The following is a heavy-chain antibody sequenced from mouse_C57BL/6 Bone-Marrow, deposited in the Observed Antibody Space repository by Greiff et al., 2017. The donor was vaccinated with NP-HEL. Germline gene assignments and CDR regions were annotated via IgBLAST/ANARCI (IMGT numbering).Heavy chain of an antibody. V-gene: IGHV2-6-1*01. J-gene: IGHJ1*03. CDR1: GFSLTSYG. CDR2: IWSDGST. Sequence: VMLVESGPGLVAPSQSLSITCTVSGFSLTSYGVHWVRQPPGKGLEWLVVIWSDGSTTYNSALKSRLSISKDNSKSQVFLKMNSLQTDDTAMYYCARHLQLRRGHWYFDVWGTGTTVTVSS. CDR3: ARHLQLRRGHWYFDV. D-gene: IGHD3-2*02.